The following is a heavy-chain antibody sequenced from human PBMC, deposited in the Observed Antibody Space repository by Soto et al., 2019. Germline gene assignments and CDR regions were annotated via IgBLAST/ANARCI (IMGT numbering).Heavy chain of an antibody. V-gene: IGHV3-74*01. CDR1: GLTFTNYW. Sequence: EVQLVESGGGLVQPGGSLRLSCAASGLTFTNYWMHWVRQAPGKGLVWVSRINSDESTTNYADSVKGRFTISRDNAKNTLYLQMNSLRAEDTAVYYCALSHTVTTDYWGQGNLVTVSS. J-gene: IGHJ4*02. CDR2: INSDESTT. D-gene: IGHD4-17*01. CDR3: ALSHTVTTDY.